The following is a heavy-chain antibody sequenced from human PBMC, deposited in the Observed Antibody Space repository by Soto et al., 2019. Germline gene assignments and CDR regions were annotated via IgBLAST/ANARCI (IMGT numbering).Heavy chain of an antibody. J-gene: IGHJ3*02. CDR2: ISSSSSYI. V-gene: IGHV3-21*01. CDR1: GFTFSSYS. CDR3: ARENYDFWSGYSPNAFDI. Sequence: TGGSLILSCAASGFTFSSYSMNWVRQAPGKGLEWVSSISSSSSYIYYADSVKGRFTISRDNAKNSLYLQMNSLRAEDTAVYYCARENYDFWSGYSPNAFDIWGQGTMVTVSS. D-gene: IGHD3-3*01.